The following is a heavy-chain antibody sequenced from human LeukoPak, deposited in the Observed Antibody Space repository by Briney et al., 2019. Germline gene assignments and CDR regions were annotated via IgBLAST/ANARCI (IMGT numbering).Heavy chain of an antibody. J-gene: IGHJ3*02. V-gene: IGHV4-4*07. D-gene: IGHD3-10*01. Sequence: SETLSLTCTVSGGSISSYYWSWIRQPAGKGLEWIGRIYTSGSTNYNPPLKGRVTMSVDTSKNQFSLKLSSVTAADTAVYYCARDLFRVSDAFDIWGQGTMVTVSS. CDR1: GGSISSYY. CDR3: ARDLFRVSDAFDI. CDR2: IYTSGST.